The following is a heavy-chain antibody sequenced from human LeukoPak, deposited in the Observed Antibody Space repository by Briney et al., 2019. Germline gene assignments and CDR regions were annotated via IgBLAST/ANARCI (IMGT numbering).Heavy chain of an antibody. CDR3: ARDYYDSRGEAFDI. CDR2: SFYVGST. V-gene: IGHV4-59*11. D-gene: IGHD3-22*01. J-gene: IGHJ3*02. CDR1: GDSIGSHY. Sequence: SETLSLTCTVSGDSIGSHYWSWIRQPPGKGLEWIGYSFYVGSTNYNPSLKSRVTISVDTSKNRFCLNLNSVTAADTAVYYCARDYYDSRGEAFDIWGHGTMVTVSS.